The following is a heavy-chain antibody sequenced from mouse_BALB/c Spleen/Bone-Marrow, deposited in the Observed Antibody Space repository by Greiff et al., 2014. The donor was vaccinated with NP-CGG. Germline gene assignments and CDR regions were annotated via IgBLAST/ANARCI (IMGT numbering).Heavy chain of an antibody. J-gene: IGHJ2*01. V-gene: IGHV1-80*01. D-gene: IGHD4-1*01. Sequence: VQLVESGAELVRPGSSVKISCKASGYAFSSYWMNWVKQRPGQGLEWIGQIYPGDGDTNYNGKFKGKATLTADKSSSTAYMQLSSLTSEDSAVYSCARVRNWADYWGQGTTLTVSS. CDR1: GYAFSSYW. CDR3: ARVRNWADY. CDR2: IYPGDGDT.